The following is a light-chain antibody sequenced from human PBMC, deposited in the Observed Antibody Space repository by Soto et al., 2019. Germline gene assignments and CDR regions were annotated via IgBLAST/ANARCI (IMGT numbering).Light chain of an antibody. J-gene: IGKJ1*01. Sequence: EIVMTQSPATLSVSPGERVTLSCRVSQSVSNNLAWYQQKPGQTPRLLIYGASTRATGIPARFSGSGSGTEFTLTISSLQSEDFAVYFCQQYNNWSPWTFGQGTKVEIK. CDR2: GAS. CDR1: QSVSNN. CDR3: QQYNNWSPWT. V-gene: IGKV3-15*01.